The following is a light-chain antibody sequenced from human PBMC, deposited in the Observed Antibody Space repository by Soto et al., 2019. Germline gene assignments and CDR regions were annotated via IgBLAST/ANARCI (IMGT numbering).Light chain of an antibody. J-gene: IGLJ3*02. CDR3: GTWDSSLSAWV. Sequence: QSVLTQPPSVSAAPGQKVTISCSGSSSNIGNNVLSWYQQVPGTAPKLLIYDNNKRPSGIPDRFSGCKSGTSAALGITGLQTGDEADYYCGTWDSSLSAWVFGGGTKLTVL. CDR2: DNN. V-gene: IGLV1-51*01. CDR1: SSNIGNNV.